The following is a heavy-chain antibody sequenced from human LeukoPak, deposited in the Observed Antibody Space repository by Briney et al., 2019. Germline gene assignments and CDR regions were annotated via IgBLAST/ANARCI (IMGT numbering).Heavy chain of an antibody. D-gene: IGHD3-10*01. Sequence: SSETLSLTCTVSGGSISSYYWSWIRQPAGKGLEWIGRIYTSGSTNYNPSLKSRVTMSVDTSKNQFSPKLSSVTAADTAVYYCARSKSVRGVIGSFRYWGQGTLVTVSS. CDR3: ARSKSVRGVIGSFRY. V-gene: IGHV4-4*07. J-gene: IGHJ4*02. CDR2: IYTSGST. CDR1: GGSISSYY.